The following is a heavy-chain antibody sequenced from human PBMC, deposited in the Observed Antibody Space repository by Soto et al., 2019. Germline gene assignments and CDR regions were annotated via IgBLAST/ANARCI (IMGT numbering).Heavy chain of an antibody. Sequence: QVQLVQSGAEVKKPGSSVTVSCKASGGNFSSYAISWVRQAPGQGLEWMGGIIPIFGTANYAQKFQGRVTITADESTSTAYMELSSRRSEDTAVYYCARDREDGYNHVFDYWGQGTLVTVSS. CDR2: IIPIFGTA. CDR3: ARDREDGYNHVFDY. D-gene: IGHD5-12*01. CDR1: GGNFSSYA. V-gene: IGHV1-69*01. J-gene: IGHJ4*02.